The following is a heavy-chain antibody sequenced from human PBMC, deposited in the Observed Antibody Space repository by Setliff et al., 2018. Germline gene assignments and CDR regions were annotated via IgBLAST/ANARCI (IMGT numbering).Heavy chain of an antibody. D-gene: IGHD2-15*01. CDR1: GFTFSTYR. Sequence: AGGSLRLSCAASGFTFSTYRMHWVRQAPGKGLEWVAVIWDGGGNKYHADSVKGRFTISRDNSKNTLYLQMNSLRPEDTAVYYCARTCSGSGCYAGLESWGQGTPVTVSS. CDR2: IWDGGGNK. V-gene: IGHV3-33*08. J-gene: IGHJ4*02. CDR3: ARTCSGSGCYAGLES.